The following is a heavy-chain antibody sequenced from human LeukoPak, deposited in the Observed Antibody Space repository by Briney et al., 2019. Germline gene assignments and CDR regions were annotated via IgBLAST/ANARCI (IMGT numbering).Heavy chain of an antibody. V-gene: IGHV1-8*01. CDR2: MNPNSGNI. CDR3: ARGEYQWLTQNYYYYYMDV. D-gene: IGHD6-19*01. CDR1: GYTFTSYD. Sequence: ASVKVSCKASGYTFTSYDINWVRQATGQGLEWMGWMNPNSGNIGYAQKFQGRVTMTRNTSISTAYMELSSLRSEDTAVYYCARGEYQWLTQNYYYYYMDVWGKGTTVTVSS. J-gene: IGHJ6*03.